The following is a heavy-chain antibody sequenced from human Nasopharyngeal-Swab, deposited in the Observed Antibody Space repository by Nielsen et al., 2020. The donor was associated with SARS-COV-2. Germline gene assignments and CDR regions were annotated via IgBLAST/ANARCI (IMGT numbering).Heavy chain of an antibody. V-gene: IGHV4-39*01. J-gene: IGHJ4*02. CDR3: ARNTRSVQYTSTWYGEFDY. CDR2: IYYSGST. D-gene: IGHD6-13*01. Sequence: WIRQPPGKGLEWIGSIYYSGSTYYNPSLKSRVAISVDTSKNQIFLNLSSVTAADSAVYYCARNTRSVQYTSTWYGEFDYWGQGTLVTVSS.